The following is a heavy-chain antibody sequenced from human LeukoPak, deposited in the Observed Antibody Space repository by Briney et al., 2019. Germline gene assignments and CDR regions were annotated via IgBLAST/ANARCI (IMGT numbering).Heavy chain of an antibody. CDR1: GLTFSSYW. J-gene: IGHJ4*02. Sequence: PGGSLRLSCAASGLTFSSYWMSWVRQAPGKGLEWVANIKQDGSEKYYVDSVKGRFTISRDNAKNSLYLQMNSLRAEDTAVYYCARGGDTAMAYFDYWGQGTLVTVSS. CDR3: ARGGDTAMAYFDY. D-gene: IGHD5-18*01. CDR2: IKQDGSEK. V-gene: IGHV3-7*04.